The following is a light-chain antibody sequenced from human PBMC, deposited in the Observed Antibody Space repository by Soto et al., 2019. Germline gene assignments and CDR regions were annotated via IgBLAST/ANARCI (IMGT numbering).Light chain of an antibody. V-gene: IGKV3-15*01. CDR1: QSVSSN. J-gene: IGKJ1*01. CDR2: GAS. CDR3: QQYHNWPPWT. Sequence: EIVMTQSPATLSVSPGERATLSCRASQSVSSNLAWYQQKPGQAPRLLIYGASTRVTGIPARFSGSGSGTEFTLTISSLQSEDFAVYYCQQYHNWPPWTFGQGTKVEIK.